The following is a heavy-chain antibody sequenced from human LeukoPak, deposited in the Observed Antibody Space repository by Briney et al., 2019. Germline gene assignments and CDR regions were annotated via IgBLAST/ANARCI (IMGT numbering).Heavy chain of an antibody. CDR1: GYTFTGYY. CDR2: INPNSGGT. V-gene: IGHV1-2*02. Sequence: APVKVSCKASGYTFTGYYMHWVRQAPGQGLEWMGWINPNSGGTNYAQKFQGRVTMTRDTSISTAYMELSRLRSDDTAVYYCARVHYDILTGYYFFDYWGQGTLVTVSS. D-gene: IGHD3-9*01. J-gene: IGHJ4*02. CDR3: ARVHYDILTGYYFFDY.